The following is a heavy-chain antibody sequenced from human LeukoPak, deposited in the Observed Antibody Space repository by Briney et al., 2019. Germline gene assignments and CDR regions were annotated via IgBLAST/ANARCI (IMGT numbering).Heavy chain of an antibody. CDR3: ARDGRRYSSSWYYFDC. V-gene: IGHV4-31*03. Sequence: PSETLSLTCTVSGVSISSGGYYWSWIRQHPGKGLEWIGYIYYSGSTYYNPSLKSRVTISVDTSKNQFSLKLSSVTAADTAVYYCARDGRRYSSSWYYFDCWGQGTLVTVSS. CDR2: IYYSGST. CDR1: GVSISSGGYY. D-gene: IGHD6-13*01. J-gene: IGHJ4*02.